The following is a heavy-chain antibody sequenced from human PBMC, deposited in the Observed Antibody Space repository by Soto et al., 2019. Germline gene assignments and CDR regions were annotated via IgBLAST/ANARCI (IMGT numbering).Heavy chain of an antibody. CDR3: ARPNLYCSGGSCFNSAFDI. V-gene: IGHV1-69*02. CDR2: IIPILGIA. Sequence: QVQLVQSGAEVQKPGSSVKVSCKASGGTFSSYTISWVRQAPGQGLEWMGRIIPILGIANYAQKFQGRVTITADKSTSTAYMELSSLRSEDTAVYYCARPNLYCSGGSCFNSAFDIWGQGTMVTVSS. D-gene: IGHD2-15*01. CDR1: GGTFSSYT. J-gene: IGHJ3*02.